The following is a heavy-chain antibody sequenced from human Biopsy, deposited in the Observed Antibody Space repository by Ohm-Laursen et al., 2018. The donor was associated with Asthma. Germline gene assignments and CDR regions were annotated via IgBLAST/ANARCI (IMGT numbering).Heavy chain of an antibody. CDR1: GFTFGDYW. J-gene: IGHJ1*01. V-gene: IGHV3-7*01. CDR3: ARTFQFWSPYHAEHYQL. D-gene: IGHD3-3*01. CDR2: IKHDGSEK. Sequence: SLRLSCAASGFTFGDYWMSWVRQVPGKGLEWVANIKHDGSEKNHVDSLKGRFTISRDNAKNSLYLQMNSLRAEDTAGYYCARTFQFWSPYHAEHYQLWGQGTLVTVSS.